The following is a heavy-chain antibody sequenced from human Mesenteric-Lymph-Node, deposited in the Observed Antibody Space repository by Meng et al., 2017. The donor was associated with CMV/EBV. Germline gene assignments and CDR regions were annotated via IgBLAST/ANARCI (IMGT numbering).Heavy chain of an antibody. Sequence: GESLKISCAASGFTFSSYAMHWVRQAPGKGLEWVAVISYDGSIKYYADSVKGRFTISRDNSKNTLYLQMNSLRPEDTSVYYCARDPWIRGFVIEDGVSWGQGTLVTVSS. CDR3: ARDPWIRGFVIEDGVS. CDR2: ISYDGSIK. D-gene: IGHD3-10*01. CDR1: GFTFSSYA. V-gene: IGHV3-30*04. J-gene: IGHJ4*02.